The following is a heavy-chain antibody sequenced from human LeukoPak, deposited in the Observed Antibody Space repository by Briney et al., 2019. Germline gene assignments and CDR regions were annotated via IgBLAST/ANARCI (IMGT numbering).Heavy chain of an antibody. CDR2: ISAYNGNT. V-gene: IGHV1-18*01. D-gene: IGHD5-18*01. CDR1: GYTFTSYG. Sequence: ASVRVSCKASGYTFTSYGISWVRQAPGQGLEWMGWISAYNGNTNYAQKLQGRVTMTTDTSTSTAYMELRSLRSDDTAVYYCARLYTELWLLDYWGQGTLVTVSS. J-gene: IGHJ4*02. CDR3: ARLYTELWLLDY.